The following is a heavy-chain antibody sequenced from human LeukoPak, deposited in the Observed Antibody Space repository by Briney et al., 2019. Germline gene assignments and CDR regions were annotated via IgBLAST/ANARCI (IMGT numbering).Heavy chain of an antibody. V-gene: IGHV1-2*02. CDR1: GYTFTGYY. CDR3: VSQSRIITIFGVVMTAHAFDI. J-gene: IGHJ3*02. Sequence: ASVKVSCKASGYTFTGYYMHWVRQAPGQGLEWMGWINPNSGGTNYAQKFQGRVTMTRDTSISTAYMELSRLRSDDTAVYYCVSQSRIITIFGVVMTAHAFDIWGQGTMVTVSS. CDR2: INPNSGGT. D-gene: IGHD3-3*01.